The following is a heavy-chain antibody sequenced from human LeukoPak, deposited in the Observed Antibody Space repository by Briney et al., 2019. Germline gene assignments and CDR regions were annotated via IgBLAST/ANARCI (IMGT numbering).Heavy chain of an antibody. CDR1: GYTFTGYY. CDR3: ARDRPSSTSLNYMDV. J-gene: IGHJ6*03. D-gene: IGHD2-2*01. Sequence: ASVKVSCKASGYTFTGYYMHWVRQAPGQGLEWVGWINPNSGGTNYAQKFQGRVTMTRDTSISTAYMELSRLRSDDTAVYYCARDRPSSTSLNYMDVWGKGTTVTVSS. CDR2: INPNSGGT. V-gene: IGHV1-2*02.